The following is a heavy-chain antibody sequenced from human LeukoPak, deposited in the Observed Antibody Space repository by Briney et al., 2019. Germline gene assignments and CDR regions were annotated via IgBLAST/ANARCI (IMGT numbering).Heavy chain of an antibody. J-gene: IGHJ1*01. CDR1: GFTFSSYW. CDR3: ARAPSEIGGYYPEYFRH. Sequence: GGSLRLSCAASGFTFSSYWMHWVRQAPGKGLVWASRIKSDGSTNYADSVKGRFTISRDNAKNTLSLQMNSLRAEDTGVYYCARAPSEIGGYYPEYFRHWGQGTLVTVSS. V-gene: IGHV3-74*01. CDR2: IKSDGST. D-gene: IGHD3-22*01.